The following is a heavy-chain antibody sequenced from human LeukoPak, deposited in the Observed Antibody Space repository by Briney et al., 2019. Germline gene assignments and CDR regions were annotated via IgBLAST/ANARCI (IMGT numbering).Heavy chain of an antibody. J-gene: IGHJ6*03. CDR2: ISGNGGST. D-gene: IGHD2-2*01. CDR3: AKDLRVIVVTYYMDV. Sequence: GGSLRLSCAASGFTFNSYAMTWFRQAPGKGLEWVSSISGNGGSTYYTDSVKGRFTISRDNSKNALYLQMNSLRAEDTAAYYCAKDLRVIVVTYYMDVWGKGTTVTVSS. V-gene: IGHV3-23*01. CDR1: GFTFNSYA.